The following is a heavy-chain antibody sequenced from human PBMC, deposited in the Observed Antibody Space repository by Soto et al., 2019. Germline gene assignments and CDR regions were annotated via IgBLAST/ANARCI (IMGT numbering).Heavy chain of an antibody. CDR1: GFTFTSSA. D-gene: IGHD3-9*01. CDR2: IVVGSGNT. Sequence: GASVKVSCKASGFTFTSSAVQWVRQARGQRLEWIGWIVVGSGNTNYAQKFQERVTITRDMSTSTAYMELSSLRSEDTAVYYCAAVLGVRYFDWLPAPFDYWGQGTLVTVSS. J-gene: IGHJ4*02. V-gene: IGHV1-58*01. CDR3: AAVLGVRYFDWLPAPFDY.